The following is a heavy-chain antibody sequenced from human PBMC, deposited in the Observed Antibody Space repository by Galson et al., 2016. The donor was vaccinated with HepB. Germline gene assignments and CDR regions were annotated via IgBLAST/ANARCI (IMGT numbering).Heavy chain of an antibody. V-gene: IGHV1-3*01. Sequence: SCKASGYSFITYAMHWVRQAPGQRLEWMGWINAGNGDTQYSQKLQGRVTITRDTSASTAYMELSSLRSEDTAVYFCARAGSTSMVQGWAYRMDVWGQGTTVTVSS. J-gene: IGHJ6*02. CDR3: ARAGSTSMVQGWAYRMDV. CDR2: INAGNGDT. CDR1: GYSFITYA. D-gene: IGHD3-10*01.